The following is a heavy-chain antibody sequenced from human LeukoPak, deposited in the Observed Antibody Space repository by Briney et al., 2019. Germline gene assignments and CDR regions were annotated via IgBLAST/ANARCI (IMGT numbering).Heavy chain of an antibody. V-gene: IGHV1-2*02. CDR1: GYTFTGYY. Sequence: ASVKVSCKASGYTFTGYYMHWVRQAPGQGLEWMGWINPNSGGTNYAQKFQGRVTMTRDTSISTAYMELSRLRSDDTAVYYCARNIVVVPAASAGYYYYMDVWGKGTTVTISS. CDR2: INPNSGGT. J-gene: IGHJ6*03. CDR3: ARNIVVVPAASAGYYYYMDV. D-gene: IGHD2-2*01.